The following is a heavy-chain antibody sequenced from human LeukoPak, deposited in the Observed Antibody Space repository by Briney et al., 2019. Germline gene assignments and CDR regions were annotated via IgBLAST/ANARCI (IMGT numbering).Heavy chain of an antibody. CDR2: IRFDATNK. D-gene: IGHD1-14*01. J-gene: IGHJ4*02. CDR1: GFIFSGSS. CDR3: AKEQYPGYFDF. Sequence: GGSLRLSCAASGFIFSGSSMHWVRQAPGKGLEWVCFIRFDATNKYYADSVKGRFTISRDNSNNTLYLQLNNVRAEDTATYFCAKEQYPGYFDFWGQGTLVTVSA. V-gene: IGHV3-30*02.